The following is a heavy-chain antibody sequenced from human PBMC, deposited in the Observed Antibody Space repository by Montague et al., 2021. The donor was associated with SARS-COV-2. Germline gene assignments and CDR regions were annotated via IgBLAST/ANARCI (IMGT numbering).Heavy chain of an antibody. J-gene: IGHJ6*02. D-gene: IGHD3-10*01. V-gene: IGHV4-4*07. Sequence: SETLSLTCSRLVSWISGADRKCTRLHSSHGSDSYAVFYLRENTNYNPSLKSRVTMSVDTSKNQFSLKLSSVTAADTAVYYCARDRPRSYYYDSGTYTWGGYGMDVWGQGTTVTVSS. CDR2: FYLRENT. CDR3: ARDRPRSYYYDSGTYTWGGYGMDV. CDR1: VSWISGAD.